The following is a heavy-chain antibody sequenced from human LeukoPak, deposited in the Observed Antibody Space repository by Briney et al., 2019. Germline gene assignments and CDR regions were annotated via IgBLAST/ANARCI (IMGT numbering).Heavy chain of an antibody. Sequence: GRSLRLSCAASGLTFSSYAMHWVRQAPGKGLEWVAVISYDGSNKYYADSVKGRFTISRDNSKNTLYLQMNSLRAEDTAVYSCARGLGYSYGYGIDYWGQGTLVIASS. V-gene: IGHV3-30*04. CDR2: ISYDGSNK. J-gene: IGHJ4*02. D-gene: IGHD5-18*01. CDR3: ARGLGYSYGYGIDY. CDR1: GLTFSSYA.